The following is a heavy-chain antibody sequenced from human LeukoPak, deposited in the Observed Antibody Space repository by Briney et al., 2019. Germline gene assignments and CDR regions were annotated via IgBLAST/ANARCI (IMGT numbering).Heavy chain of an antibody. CDR3: ARDNEHLWGLGAFDY. J-gene: IGHJ4*02. V-gene: IGHV3-74*01. D-gene: IGHD3-16*01. CDR2: INSDGSST. Sequence: GGSLRLSCAASGFTFSSYWMHWVRQAPGKGLVWVSRINSDGSSTSYADSVKGRFTISRDNAKNTLYLQMNSLRAEDTAVYYCARDNEHLWGLGAFDYWGQGTLVTVSS. CDR1: GFTFSSYW.